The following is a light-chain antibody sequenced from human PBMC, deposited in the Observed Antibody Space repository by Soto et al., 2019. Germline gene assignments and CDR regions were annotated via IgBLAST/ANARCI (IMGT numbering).Light chain of an antibody. CDR1: TSNIGVNY. CDR3: VTWDDSLYGVL. J-gene: IGLJ2*01. V-gene: IGLV1-47*01. CDR2: KNF. Sequence: QSVLTQPPSASGTPGQGVTISCSGGTSNIGVNYVYWYQQYPRTAPKLLIYKNFQRPSGVPDRFSASKSGTSASLAISGLRSEYEADYYCVTWDDSLYGVLFGGGTKVTVL.